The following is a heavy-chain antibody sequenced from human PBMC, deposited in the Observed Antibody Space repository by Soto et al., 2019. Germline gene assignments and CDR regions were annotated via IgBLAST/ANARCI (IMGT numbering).Heavy chain of an antibody. J-gene: IGHJ6*02. D-gene: IGHD3-10*01. CDR1: GGTFSSYA. V-gene: IGHV1-69*13. Sequence: SVKVSCKASGGTFSSYAISWVRQAPGQGLEWMGGIIPIFGTANYAQKFQGRVTITADESTSTAYMELRSLRSDDTAVYYCARVMTPTKQVRGGYYNGMDVWGQGTTVTVSS. CDR2: IIPIFGTA. CDR3: ARVMTPTKQVRGGYYNGMDV.